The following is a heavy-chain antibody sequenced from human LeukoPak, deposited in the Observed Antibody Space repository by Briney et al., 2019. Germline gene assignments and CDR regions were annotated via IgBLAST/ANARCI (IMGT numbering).Heavy chain of an antibody. V-gene: IGHV3-11*04. D-gene: IGHD4-17*01. J-gene: IGHJ4*02. CDR2: ISSSGRTT. Sequence: PGGSLRLSCAASGFTFGDSHMTWIRQAPGKGLERVSYISSSGRTTYYADSVKGRGTISRDNAKNSLYLQMNSLRAEDTAMYYCARDRPGTVTTFDYWGQGTLVTVSS. CDR1: GFTFGDSH. CDR3: ARDRPGTVTTFDY.